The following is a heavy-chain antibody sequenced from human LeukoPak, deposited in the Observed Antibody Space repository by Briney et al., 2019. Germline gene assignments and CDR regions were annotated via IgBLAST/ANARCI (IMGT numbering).Heavy chain of an antibody. CDR2: IRSKVYGGTT. CDR1: GFTFGDYA. D-gene: IGHD3-3*01. J-gene: IGHJ3*02. Sequence: GGSLRLSCTASGFTFGDYAMSWVRQAPGKGLEWVGFIRSKVYGGTTEYAASVKVRFTISRDDSKSIAYLQMTSLKTEDAGVYYCTRFTIVGVADAFDIWGQGTMVTVSS. CDR3: TRFTIVGVADAFDI. V-gene: IGHV3-49*04.